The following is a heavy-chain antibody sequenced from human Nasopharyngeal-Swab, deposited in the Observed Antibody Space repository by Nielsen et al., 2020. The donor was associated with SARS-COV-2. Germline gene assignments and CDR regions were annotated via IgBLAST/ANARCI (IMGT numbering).Heavy chain of an antibody. V-gene: IGHV4-34*01. CDR2: INHSGST. D-gene: IGHD3-3*01. CDR3: VRRPYDFWSGYYDYYFDY. Sequence: RQAPGKGLEWMGEINHSGSTNYNPSLKSRLTISVDTSKNQFSLKLSSVTAADTAVYYCVRRPYDFWSGYYDYYFDYWGQGTLVTVSS. J-gene: IGHJ4*02.